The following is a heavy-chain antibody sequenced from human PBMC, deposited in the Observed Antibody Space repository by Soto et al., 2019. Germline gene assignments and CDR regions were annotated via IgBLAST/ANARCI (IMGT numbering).Heavy chain of an antibody. Sequence: SETLSLTCSVSGDSISSGYWTWIRQPPGRGLEWIGFMYYSGSFNYNPSLESRVIISVDTSKNQFSLRLSSVTAADTAVYYCARAYCDTVGFGVDPWGQRASVTVSS. V-gene: IGHV4-59*01. CDR3: ARAYCDTVGFGVDP. D-gene: IGHD3-22*01. J-gene: IGHJ5*02. CDR2: MYYSGSF. CDR1: GDSISSGY.